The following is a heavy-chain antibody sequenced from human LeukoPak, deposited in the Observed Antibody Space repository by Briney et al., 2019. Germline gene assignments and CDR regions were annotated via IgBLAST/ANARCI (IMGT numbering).Heavy chain of an antibody. CDR3: ARGPGGIAAAGTDY. CDR2: IWYDGSNK. CDR1: GFTFSSYG. J-gene: IGHJ4*02. Sequence: GGSLRLSCAAYGFTFSSYGMHWVRQAPGKGLEWVAVIWYDGSNKYYADSVKGRLTISRDNSKNTLYLQMNSLRAEDTAVYYCARGPGGIAAAGTDYWGQGTLVTVSS. V-gene: IGHV3-33*01. D-gene: IGHD6-13*01.